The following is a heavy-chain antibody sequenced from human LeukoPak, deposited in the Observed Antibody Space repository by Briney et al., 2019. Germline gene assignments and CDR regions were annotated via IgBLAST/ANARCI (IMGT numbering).Heavy chain of an antibody. D-gene: IGHD1-26*01. J-gene: IGHJ4*02. CDR3: ARGIVGATQFDY. CDR1: GGSFSDYY. Sequence: SETLSLTCAVYGGSFSDYYWSWIRQPPGKGLEWIGYIYYSGSTNYNPSLKSRVTISVDTSKNQFSLKLSSVTAADTAVYYCARGIVGATQFDYWGQGTLVTVSS. V-gene: IGHV4-59*01. CDR2: IYYSGST.